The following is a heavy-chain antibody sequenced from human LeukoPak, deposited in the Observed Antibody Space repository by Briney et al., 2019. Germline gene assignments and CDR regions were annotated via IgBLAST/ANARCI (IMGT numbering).Heavy chain of an antibody. CDR2: INPNSGGT. V-gene: IGHV1-2*06. CDR1: GYTFTGYY. J-gene: IGHJ4*02. CDR3: AREMITFGGVIVGDGY. D-gene: IGHD3-16*02. Sequence: ASVKVSCTASGYTFTGYYMHWVRQAPGQGLEWMGRINPNSGGTNYAQKFQGRVTMTRDTSISTAYMELSRLRSDDTAVYYCAREMITFGGVIVGDGYWGQGTLVTVSS.